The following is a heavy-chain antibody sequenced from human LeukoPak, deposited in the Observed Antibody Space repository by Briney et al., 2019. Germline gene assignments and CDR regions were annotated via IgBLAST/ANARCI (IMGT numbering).Heavy chain of an antibody. CDR1: GFTFRSYA. D-gene: IGHD3-22*01. CDR3: AKLGAYDSSGYYYQYFDY. J-gene: IGHJ4*02. CDR2: ISGSGGST. V-gene: IGHV3-23*01. Sequence: GGSLRLSCAASGFTFRSYAMSWVRQAPGKGLEWVSAISGSGGSTYYADSVKGRFTISRDNSKNTLYLQMNSLRAEDTAVYYCAKLGAYDSSGYYYQYFDYWGQGTLVTVSS.